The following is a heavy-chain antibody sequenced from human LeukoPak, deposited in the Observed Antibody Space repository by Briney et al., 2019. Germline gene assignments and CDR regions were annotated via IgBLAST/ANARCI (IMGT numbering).Heavy chain of an antibody. D-gene: IGHD2-15*01. CDR3: ARSACSGGSCYTY. CDR2: IYYSGST. CDR1: GGSISSYY. Sequence: SETLSLTCTVSGGSISSYYWSWIRQPPGKGLEWIGYIYYSGSTNYNPSLKSRVTISVDTSKNQFSLKLSSVTAADTAVYYCARSACSGGSCYTYWGQGTLVTVSS. J-gene: IGHJ4*02. V-gene: IGHV4-59*12.